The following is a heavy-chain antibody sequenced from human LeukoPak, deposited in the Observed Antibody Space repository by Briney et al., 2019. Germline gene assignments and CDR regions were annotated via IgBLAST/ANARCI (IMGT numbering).Heavy chain of an antibody. J-gene: IGHJ4*02. CDR2: INPHSGGT. CDR3: AREYYDILTGSLDY. CDR1: GYRFTGYY. Sequence: ASVKVSCKASGYRFTGYYIHWVRQAPGQGLEWMGWINPHSGGTKSAQKFQGRVTMTRDTSISTAYMEVSRLRSDDAAAYYCAREYYDILTGSLDYWGQGTLVTVSS. D-gene: IGHD3-9*01. V-gene: IGHV1-2*02.